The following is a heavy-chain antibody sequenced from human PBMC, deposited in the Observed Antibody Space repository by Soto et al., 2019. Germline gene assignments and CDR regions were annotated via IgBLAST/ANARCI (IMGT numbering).Heavy chain of an antibody. J-gene: IGHJ6*02. V-gene: IGHV1-69*13. Sequence: SVKVSCKSSGGTFSCYAICCVRQAPGQGLEWMGGIIPIFGTANYAQKFQGRVTITADESTSTAYMELSSLRSEDTAVYYCARANCGGDCLQSPYYYYYGMDVWGQGTTVTVSS. D-gene: IGHD2-21*02. CDR2: IIPIFGTA. CDR3: ARANCGGDCLQSPYYYYYGMDV. CDR1: GGTFSCYA.